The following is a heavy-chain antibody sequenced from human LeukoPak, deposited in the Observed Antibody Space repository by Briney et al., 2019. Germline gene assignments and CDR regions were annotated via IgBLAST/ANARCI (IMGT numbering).Heavy chain of an antibody. J-gene: IGHJ4*02. CDR3: ARVGSGSYYRHFDY. CDR1: GGSISSYY. Sequence: PSETLSLTCTVSGGSISSYYWSWIRQPPGKGLEWIGYIYYSGSTNYNPSLKSRVTISVDTSKNQFSLTLSSVTAADMAVYYCARVGSGSYYRHFDYWGQGILVTVSS. CDR2: IYYSGST. D-gene: IGHD1-26*01. V-gene: IGHV4-59*01.